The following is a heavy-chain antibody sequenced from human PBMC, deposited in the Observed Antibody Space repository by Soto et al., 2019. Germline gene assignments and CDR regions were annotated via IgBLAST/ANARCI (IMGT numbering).Heavy chain of an antibody. J-gene: IGHJ4*02. Sequence: GGSLRLSCAASGFTFSSYAMHWVRQAPGKGLEWVAVISYDGSNKYYADSVKGRFTISRDNSKNTLYLQMNSLRAEDTAVYYCARDGTTVVTKYYFDYWGQGTLVTVSS. CDR3: ARDGTTVVTKYYFDY. V-gene: IGHV3-30-3*01. CDR2: ISYDGSNK. CDR1: GFTFSSYA. D-gene: IGHD1-7*01.